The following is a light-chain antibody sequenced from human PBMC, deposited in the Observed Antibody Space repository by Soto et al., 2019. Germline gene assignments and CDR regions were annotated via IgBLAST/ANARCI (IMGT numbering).Light chain of an antibody. CDR1: SSDVGGYNY. CDR3: SSYTSTSPWV. CDR2: EVS. V-gene: IGLV2-14*01. J-gene: IGLJ3*02. Sequence: QSVLIQPASVSGSPGQSITISCTGTSSDVGGYNYVSWFQQHPGKAPKLMISEVSNRPSGVSNRFSGSKSGNTASLTISGLQAEDEADYYCSSYTSTSPWVFGGGTKLTVL.